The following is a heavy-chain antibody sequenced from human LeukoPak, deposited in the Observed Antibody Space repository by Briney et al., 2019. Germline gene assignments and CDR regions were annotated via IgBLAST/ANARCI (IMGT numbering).Heavy chain of an antibody. CDR3: ARDGYLATTS. CDR2: ISSSGSTI. CDR1: GFTFSSYE. J-gene: IGHJ5*02. V-gene: IGHV3-48*03. Sequence: PGGSLRLSCAASGFTFSSYEMNWVRQAPGKGLEWVSYISSSGSTIYYADSVKGRFTISRDNAKNSLYLQMNSLRAEDTAVYYCARDGYLATTSWGQGTLVTVSS. D-gene: IGHD2/OR15-2a*01.